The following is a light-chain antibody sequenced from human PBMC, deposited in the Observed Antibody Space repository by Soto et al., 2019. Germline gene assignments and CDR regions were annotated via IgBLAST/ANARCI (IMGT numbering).Light chain of an antibody. J-gene: IGKJ2*01. Sequence: DIQMTQSPSSLSASVGDRVSITCRASQGISNYFGWYQQKPGKVPKLLIYGTTTLQSGVPSRFSGSGSGTDFTLTISSLEPEDVATYCCQKYNSAPYTFGQGTRLEIK. CDR2: GTT. CDR3: QKYNSAPYT. CDR1: QGISNY. V-gene: IGKV1-27*01.